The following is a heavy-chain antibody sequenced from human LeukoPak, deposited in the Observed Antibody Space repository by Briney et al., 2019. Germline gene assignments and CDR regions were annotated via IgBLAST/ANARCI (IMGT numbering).Heavy chain of an antibody. CDR3: ARDSRSGYGDYYGMDV. V-gene: IGHV1-18*01. CDR1: GYTFTSYD. D-gene: IGHD3-3*01. Sequence: ASVKVSCKASGYTFTSYDINWVRQATGQGLEWMGWMNPNSGNTNYAQKLQGRVTMTTDTSTSTAYMELRSLRSDDTAVYYCARDSRSGYGDYYGMDVWGQGTTVTVSS. J-gene: IGHJ6*02. CDR2: MNPNSGNT.